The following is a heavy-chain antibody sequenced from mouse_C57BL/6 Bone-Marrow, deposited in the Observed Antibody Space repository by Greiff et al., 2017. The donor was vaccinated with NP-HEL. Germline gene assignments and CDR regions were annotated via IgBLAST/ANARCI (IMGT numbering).Heavy chain of an antibody. CDR2: ISSGGSYT. V-gene: IGHV5-6*01. Sequence: EVQRVESGGDLVKPGGSLKLSCAASGFTFSSYGMSWVRQTPDKRLEWVATISSGGSYTYYPDSVKGRFTISRDNAKNTLYLQMSSLTSEDTAMYYCARHRGYDYDVWFAYWGQGTLVTVSA. CDR3: ARHRGYDYDVWFAY. CDR1: GFTFSSYG. J-gene: IGHJ3*01. D-gene: IGHD2-4*01.